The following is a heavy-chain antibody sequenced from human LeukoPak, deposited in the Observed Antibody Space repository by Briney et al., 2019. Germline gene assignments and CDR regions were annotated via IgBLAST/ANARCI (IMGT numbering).Heavy chain of an antibody. D-gene: IGHD6-19*01. CDR1: GFTFSSFA. CDR2: ISSGGGNI. Sequence: GGSLRLSCAASGFTFSSFAMSWVRQAPGKGLALVSGISSGGGNIYYTDSVKGRFTISRDNSKNMLYLQMNSLRAEDTGVYYCAKIQQWLLGGFDYWGQGTLVTVTS. J-gene: IGHJ4*02. CDR3: AKIQQWLLGGFDY. V-gene: IGHV3-23*01.